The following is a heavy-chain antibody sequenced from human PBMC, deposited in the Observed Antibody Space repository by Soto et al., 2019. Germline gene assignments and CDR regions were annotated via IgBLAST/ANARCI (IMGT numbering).Heavy chain of an antibody. D-gene: IGHD1-26*01. Sequence: PSETLSLTCAVYVGSFSGYYWSWIRQPPGKGLEWIGEINHSGSTNYNPSLKSRVTISVDTSKNQFSLKLSSVTAADTAVYYCARGYSGSYYYYYGMDVWGQGTTVTVSS. V-gene: IGHV4-34*01. CDR2: INHSGST. CDR1: VGSFSGYY. CDR3: ARGYSGSYYYYYGMDV. J-gene: IGHJ6*02.